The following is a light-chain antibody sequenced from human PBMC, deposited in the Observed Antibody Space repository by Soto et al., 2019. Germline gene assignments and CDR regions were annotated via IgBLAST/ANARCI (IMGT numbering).Light chain of an antibody. CDR2: EVN. Sequence: QSVLTQPASVSGSPGQSITISCTGTSSNVGSYKLVSWYQQHPGKAPKLMIFEVNKRPSGVSNRFSGSKSGNTASLTISGLKVEDEADYYCCSSGGSPTYVFVTVTIVTVL. CDR3: CSSGGSPTYV. CDR1: SSNVGSYKL. V-gene: IGLV2-23*02. J-gene: IGLJ1*01.